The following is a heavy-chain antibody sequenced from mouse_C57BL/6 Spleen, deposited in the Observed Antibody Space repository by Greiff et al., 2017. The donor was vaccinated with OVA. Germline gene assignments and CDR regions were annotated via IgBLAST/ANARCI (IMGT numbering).Heavy chain of an antibody. CDR2: INPGSGGT. CDR1: GYAFTNYL. D-gene: IGHD1-1*01. Sequence: QVQLQLSGAELVRPGTSVKVSCKASGYAFTNYLIEWVKQRPGQGLEWIGVINPGSGGTNYNEKFKGKATLTADKSSSTAYMQLSSLTSEDSAVYFCARSLLYYYGSPYYFDYWGQGTTLTVSS. CDR3: ARSLLYYYGSPYYFDY. V-gene: IGHV1-54*01. J-gene: IGHJ2*01.